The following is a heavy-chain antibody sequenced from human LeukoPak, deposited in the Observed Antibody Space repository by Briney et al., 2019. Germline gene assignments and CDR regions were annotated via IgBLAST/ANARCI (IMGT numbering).Heavy chain of an antibody. Sequence: SGGSLRLSCVASGFFFSNYDMNWVRQAPGKGREWVSGLSSSGSSTFYADSVKGRFTISRDNSNNTVYLQMNSLRGEDTAIYYCARGVTVTTDFWGQGTLVTVSS. J-gene: IGHJ4*02. CDR2: LSSSGSST. V-gene: IGHV3-23*01. CDR1: GFFFSNYD. D-gene: IGHD4-17*01. CDR3: ARGVTVTTDF.